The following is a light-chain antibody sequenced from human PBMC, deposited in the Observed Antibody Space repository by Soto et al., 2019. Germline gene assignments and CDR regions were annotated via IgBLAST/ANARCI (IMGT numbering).Light chain of an antibody. V-gene: IGLV2-11*01. J-gene: IGLJ1*01. CDR3: CSYAGSDTHV. CDR2: DGS. CDR1: SSDVGGYNY. Sequence: QSALTQPRSVSGSPGQSVTISCTGTSSDVGGYNYVSWYQQHPGKAPKLMIYDGSKRPSGVPDRFSGSKSGNTASLTISGLQAEDEADYYCCSYAGSDTHVFGTGTKVTVL.